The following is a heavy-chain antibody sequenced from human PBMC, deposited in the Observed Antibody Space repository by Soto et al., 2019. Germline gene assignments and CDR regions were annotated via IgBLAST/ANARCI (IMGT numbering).Heavy chain of an antibody. CDR3: ASGLWFGELLPLRY. CDR1: GGSISSSSYY. D-gene: IGHD3-10*01. J-gene: IGHJ4*02. CDR2: IYYSGST. Sequence: QLQLQESGPGLVKPSETLSLTCTVSGGSISSSSYYWGWIRQPPGKGLEWIGSIYYSGSTYYNPSLKSRVTISVDTSKNQFSLKLSSVTAADTAVYYCASGLWFGELLPLRYWGQGTLVTVSS. V-gene: IGHV4-39*01.